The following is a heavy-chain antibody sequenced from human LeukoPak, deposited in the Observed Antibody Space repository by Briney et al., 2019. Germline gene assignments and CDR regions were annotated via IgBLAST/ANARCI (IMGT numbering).Heavy chain of an antibody. CDR3: ATDGSGAEWGGWFDP. CDR1: GYTLTELS. J-gene: IGHJ5*02. Sequence: ASVKVSCKVSGYTLTELSMHWVRQAPGKGLEWMGGFDPEDGETTYAQKFQGRVTMTEDTSTDTAYMELSSLRSEDTAAYYCATDGSGAEWGGWFDPWGQGTLVTVSS. D-gene: IGHD6-19*01. CDR2: FDPEDGET. V-gene: IGHV1-24*01.